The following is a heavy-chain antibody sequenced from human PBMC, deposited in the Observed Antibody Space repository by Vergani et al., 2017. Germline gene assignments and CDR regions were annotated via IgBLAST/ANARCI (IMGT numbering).Heavy chain of an antibody. CDR3: AKVGRSEVAGTFGAFVI. CDR2: PSASDRRT. Sequence: EVQLLESGGDLVQPGGSLRLPCAVSGFTFIMHAMSWVRQAPGKGLEWVSTPSASDRRTHYADSVKGRFTISRDNSQNILFLHMNSLRPEDTAVYYCAKVGRSEVAGTFGAFVIWGQGTMVTVSS. J-gene: IGHJ3*02. V-gene: IGHV3-23*01. CDR1: GFTFIMHA. D-gene: IGHD6-19*01.